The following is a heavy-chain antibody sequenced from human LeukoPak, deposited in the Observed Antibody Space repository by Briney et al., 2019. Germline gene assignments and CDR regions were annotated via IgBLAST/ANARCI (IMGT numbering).Heavy chain of an antibody. J-gene: IGHJ6*02. D-gene: IGHD5-18*01. Sequence: GGSLRLSCAASGFTFSSYGMHWVRQAPGKGLEWVAFIRYDGSNKYYADTVKGRFTISRDNSKNTLYLQMNSLRDEDTAAYYCATGGNTPMVTGMEVWGQGTTVTVSS. CDR1: GFTFSSYG. CDR3: ATGGNTPMVTGMEV. CDR2: IRYDGSNK. V-gene: IGHV3-30*02.